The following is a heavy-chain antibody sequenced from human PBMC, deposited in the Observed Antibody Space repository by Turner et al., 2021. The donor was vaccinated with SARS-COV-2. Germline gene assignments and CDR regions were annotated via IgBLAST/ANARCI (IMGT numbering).Heavy chain of an antibody. Sequence: VQLVESGGGVVQPGRPLRLSCAASGFTFSSYGMHWVRQAPGKGLEWVAVTSYDGSNKYYADSVKGRFTISRDNSKNTLYLQMNSLRAEDTAVYYCAKQQGLYSNPMYYFDYWGQGTLVTVSS. J-gene: IGHJ4*02. CDR1: GFTFSSYG. CDR2: TSYDGSNK. V-gene: IGHV3-30*18. CDR3: AKQQGLYSNPMYYFDY. D-gene: IGHD4-4*01.